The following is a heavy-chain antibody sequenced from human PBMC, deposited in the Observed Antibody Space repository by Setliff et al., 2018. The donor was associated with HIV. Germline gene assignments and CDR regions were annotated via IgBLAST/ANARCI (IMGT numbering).Heavy chain of an antibody. Sequence: SETLSLTCAVSGYSISDGYYWGWIRQPPGKGPEWIGSIHHSGSAHFNPSLKSRVAMSVDTSENQFSLKLSSVTAADTAVYYCARGNDSVWGSFRSPLKYFFDFWGQGTLVTVSS. V-gene: IGHV4-38-2*01. CDR2: IHHSGSA. J-gene: IGHJ4*02. CDR1: GYSISDGYY. CDR3: ARGNDSVWGSFRSPLKYFFDF. D-gene: IGHD3-16*02.